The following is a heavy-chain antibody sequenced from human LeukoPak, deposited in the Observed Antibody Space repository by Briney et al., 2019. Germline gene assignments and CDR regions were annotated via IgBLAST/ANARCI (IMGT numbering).Heavy chain of an antibody. CDR2: ISWNSGSI. Sequence: GGSLRLSCAASGFTFDDYAMHWVRQAPGKGLEWVSGISWNSGSIGYADSVKGRFTISRDNAKNSLYLQMNSLRAEDTAVYFCARVRGGNWGHGTLVTVSS. V-gene: IGHV3-9*01. J-gene: IGHJ4*01. CDR3: ARVRGGN. D-gene: IGHD3-16*01. CDR1: GFTFDDYA.